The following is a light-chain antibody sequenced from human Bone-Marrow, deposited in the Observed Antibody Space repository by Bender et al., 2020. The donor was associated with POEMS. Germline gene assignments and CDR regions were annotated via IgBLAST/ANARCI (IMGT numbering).Light chain of an antibody. J-gene: IGLJ3*02. CDR1: SSNIGGNA. CDR3: SAWEGVLNGWV. V-gene: IGLV1-44*01. CDR2: GID. Sequence: QSVLTQPPSASGPPGQRVTISCSGSSSNIGGNAVNWWQQLPGTSPNLLIYGIDQRPSGEPDRFSGSKSGAPATLAITGRQSQEEADYFCSAWEGVLNGWVFGGEAERTVL.